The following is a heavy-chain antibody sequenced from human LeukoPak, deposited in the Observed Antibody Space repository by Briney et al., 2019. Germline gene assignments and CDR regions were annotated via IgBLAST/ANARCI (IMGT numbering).Heavy chain of an antibody. D-gene: IGHD3-22*01. CDR3: ARDGSWSFDSIGYYFDW. J-gene: IGHJ4*02. CDR1: EFTFSTYA. Sequence: GGSLRLSCVASEFTFSTYAMHWLRQAPGKGLEWVAVISYTGGKIYYADSVKGRFSISRDNSENTLYLQMDSLKPEDTALYYCARDGSWSFDSIGYYFDWWGQGTLVTVSS. V-gene: IGHV3-30-3*01. CDR2: ISYTGGKI.